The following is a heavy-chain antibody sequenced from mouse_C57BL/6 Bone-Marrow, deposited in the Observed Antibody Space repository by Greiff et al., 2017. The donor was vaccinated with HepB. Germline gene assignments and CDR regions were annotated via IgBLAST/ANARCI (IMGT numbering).Heavy chain of an antibody. CDR1: GFSLTSYG. J-gene: IGHJ3*01. D-gene: IGHD1-1*01. CDR3: AISPYYYGSSPFAY. V-gene: IGHV2-5*01. CDR2: IWRGGST. Sequence: QVQLQQSGPGLVQPSQSLSITCTVSGFSLTSYGIHWVRQSPGKGLEWLGVIWRGGSTDYTAAFMSRLSITKDNSKSQVFFKMNSLQADDTAIYYCAISPYYYGSSPFAYWGQGTLVTVSA.